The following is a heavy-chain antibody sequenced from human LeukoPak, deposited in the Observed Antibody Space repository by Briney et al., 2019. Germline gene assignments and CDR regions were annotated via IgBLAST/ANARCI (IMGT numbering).Heavy chain of an antibody. CDR1: GGSLSSYY. D-gene: IGHD3-22*01. CDR3: VRYDYDSSGYFDY. CDR2: TYYSGST. J-gene: IGHJ4*02. Sequence: SETLSLTCTVSGGSLSSYYWSWIRQPPGKGLEWIGYTYYSGSTNYNPSLKSRVTISVDTSKNQSSLKLSSVTAADTAVYYCVRYDYDSSGYFDYWGQGTLVTVSS. V-gene: IGHV4-59*01.